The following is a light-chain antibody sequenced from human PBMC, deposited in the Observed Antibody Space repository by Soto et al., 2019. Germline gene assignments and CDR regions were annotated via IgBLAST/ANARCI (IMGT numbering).Light chain of an antibody. CDR1: ESVRNNS. V-gene: IGKV3-20*01. CDR2: GAS. CDR3: HHYGYGADT. J-gene: IGKJ2*01. Sequence: ELVLTQSPGTLSLSPGERATLSCRASESVRNNSLAWYQQQPGQASRLLIFGASSRATGIPDRFTGSGSGADFSLTISRLEPEDSAVYFCHHYGYGADTFGQGTKLEIK.